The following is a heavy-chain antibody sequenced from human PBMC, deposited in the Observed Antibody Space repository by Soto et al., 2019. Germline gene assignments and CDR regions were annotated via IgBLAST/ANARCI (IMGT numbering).Heavy chain of an antibody. Sequence: QVQLVQSGSEVKMPGSSVKVSCKTSGGTFSRHAINWVRQAPGQGLEWMGGIIPFFGTTNYAQKLKGRVTISADESTSTAYMALSSLTSEDAAVYYCARAAIHGSSCYFWFDPWGQGTLVTVSS. J-gene: IGHJ5*02. CDR3: ARAAIHGSSCYFWFDP. V-gene: IGHV1-69*01. CDR1: GGTFSRHA. CDR2: IIPFFGTT. D-gene: IGHD2-2*01.